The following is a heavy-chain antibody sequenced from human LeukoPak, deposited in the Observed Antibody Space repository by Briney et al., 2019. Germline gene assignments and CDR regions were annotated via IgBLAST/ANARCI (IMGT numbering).Heavy chain of an antibody. Sequence: PGGSLRLSCAASGFTFSGHYMHWVRQAPGKGLVWVSHIKGDGSDTRCADSVEGRFIISRDNAKNTLYLQMNSLRAEDTGVYFCARDHRWSYDYWGQGTLVTVSS. CDR1: GFTFSGHY. D-gene: IGHD1-26*01. CDR2: IKGDGSDT. J-gene: IGHJ4*02. V-gene: IGHV3-74*01. CDR3: ARDHRWSYDY.